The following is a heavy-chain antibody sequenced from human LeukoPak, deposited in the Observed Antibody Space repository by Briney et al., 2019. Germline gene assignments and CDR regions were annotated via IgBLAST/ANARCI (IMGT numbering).Heavy chain of an antibody. D-gene: IGHD5-24*01. CDR2: ISPSGGST. J-gene: IGHJ5*02. CDR1: GYTFTSNY. V-gene: IGHV1-46*01. Sequence: EASVKVSCKAFGYTFTSNYMHWVRQAPGQGPEWMGVISPSGGSTTYAQKFQGRVTLTRDMSTSTDYLKLSSLRSEDTAVYYCARDNSVRDEAWWFNPWGQGTLVTVSS. CDR3: ARDNSVRDEAWWFNP.